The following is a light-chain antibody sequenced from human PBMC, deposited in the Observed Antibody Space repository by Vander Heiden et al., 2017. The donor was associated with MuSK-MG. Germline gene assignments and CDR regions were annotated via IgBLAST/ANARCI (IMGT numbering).Light chain of an antibody. CDR2: GAS. J-gene: IGKJ2*01. V-gene: IGKV3-20*01. CDR1: QSVSSSY. Sequence: ILFPPPPCLLSLSPGERATLACRASQSVSSSYLAWYQQKPGQAPRLLIYGASSRATGIPDRFSGSGFGTDFTLTISRLEPEDFAVYYCQQYGSSPPTTFGQGTKLEIK. CDR3: QQYGSSPPTT.